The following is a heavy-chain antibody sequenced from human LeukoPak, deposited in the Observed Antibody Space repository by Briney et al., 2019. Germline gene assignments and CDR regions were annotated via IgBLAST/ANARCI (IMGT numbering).Heavy chain of an antibody. D-gene: IGHD6-19*01. J-gene: IGHJ4*02. CDR1: GGSISGYY. CDR3: ARETTLTGYASGLGFNY. Sequence: SETLSLTCTVSGGSISGYYWSWIRQPPGKGLEWIGYIYDTGITNYNPSLKSRVTISIDTSKNQFFLMLSSVTAADTAVYYCARETTLTGYASGLGFNYWGQGTLVTVSS. V-gene: IGHV4-59*13. CDR2: IYDTGIT.